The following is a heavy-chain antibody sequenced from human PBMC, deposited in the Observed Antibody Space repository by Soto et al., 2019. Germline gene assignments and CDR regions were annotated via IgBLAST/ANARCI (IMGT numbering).Heavy chain of an antibody. V-gene: IGHV3-30*01. CDR1: EFIFSNYD. Sequence: QPGGSLRLSCAASEFIFSNYDMHWVRQSPGKGLEWVAGISNDGRNEYYADSVKGRFTISRDNSKNTLYLQMNSLRGEDTAVYYCARDPHRSAFSGYGYFDYWGQGTLVTVSS. CDR2: ISNDGRNE. J-gene: IGHJ4*02. D-gene: IGHD5-12*01. CDR3: ARDPHRSAFSGYGYFDY.